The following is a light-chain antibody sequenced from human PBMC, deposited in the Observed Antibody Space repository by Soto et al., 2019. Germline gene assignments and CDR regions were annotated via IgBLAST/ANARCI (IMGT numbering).Light chain of an antibody. CDR2: GAS. CDR3: LQDYNYPWT. Sequence: AIQMTQSPSSLSASVGDRVTITCRASQGIRYDLGWYQQKPGKAPNLLIFGASNLQSGVPSRFSGSRSGTDFTLTISSLQPEDFATYYCLQDYNYPWTFGQGTKVEIK. V-gene: IGKV1-6*01. J-gene: IGKJ1*01. CDR1: QGIRYD.